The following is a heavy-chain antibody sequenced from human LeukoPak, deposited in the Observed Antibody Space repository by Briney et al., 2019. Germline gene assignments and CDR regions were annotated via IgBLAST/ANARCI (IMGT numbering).Heavy chain of an antibody. D-gene: IGHD4-23*01. CDR2: ISSSSSYI. J-gene: IGHJ4*02. CDR3: ARVSWSCFDY. Sequence: PGGSLSLSCAASGFTFSSYSMNWVRQASGKGLEWVSAISSSSSYILYADLEKGLFPISRDNAQNSMYPEKNRLGAEDPAVFLCARVSWSCFDYWGRGTLVTVSS. CDR1: GFTFSSYS. V-gene: IGHV3-21*01.